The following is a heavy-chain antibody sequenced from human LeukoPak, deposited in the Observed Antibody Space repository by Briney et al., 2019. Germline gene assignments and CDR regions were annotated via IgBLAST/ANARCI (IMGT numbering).Heavy chain of an antibody. J-gene: IGHJ5*02. CDR1: GYTFTGYD. CDR2: INPNSGGT. V-gene: IGHV1-2*02. D-gene: IGHD4-17*01. CDR3: ARDPPGHDYGDP. Sequence: ASVKASCKASGYTFTGYDMHWVRQAPGQGLEWMGWINPNSGGTNYAQKFQGRVTMTRDTSISTAYMELSRLRSDDTAVYYCARDPPGHDYGDPWGQGTLVTVSS.